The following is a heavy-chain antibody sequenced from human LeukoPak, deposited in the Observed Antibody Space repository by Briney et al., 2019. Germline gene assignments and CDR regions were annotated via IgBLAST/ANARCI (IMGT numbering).Heavy chain of an antibody. CDR1: GGSFSGYY. CDR2: INHSGST. V-gene: IGHV4-34*01. J-gene: IGHJ5*02. D-gene: IGHD6-13*01. Sequence: KPSETLSLTCAVYGGSFSGYYWSWIRQPPGKGLEWIGEINHSGSTNYNPSLKSRVTISVDTSKNQFSLKLSSVTAADTAVYYCARVRRQQLVLLYNWFDPWGQGTLVTVSS. CDR3: ARVRRQQLVLLYNWFDP.